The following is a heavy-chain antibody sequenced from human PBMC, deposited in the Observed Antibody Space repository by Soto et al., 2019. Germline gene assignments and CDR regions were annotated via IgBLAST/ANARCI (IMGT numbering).Heavy chain of an antibody. V-gene: IGHV5-51*01. Sequence: ESLKISCKYSGYSFSNYWIGWVRQMPGKGLEWMGIIYPDDSDTRYSPSFQGQVTISVDKSIRTAYLQWSSLKASDTAMYYCARRGVRGLMAYYYGMDVWGQGTTVTVS. CDR2: IYPDDSDT. CDR3: ARRGVRGLMAYYYGMDV. D-gene: IGHD3-10*01. J-gene: IGHJ6*02. CDR1: GYSFSNYW.